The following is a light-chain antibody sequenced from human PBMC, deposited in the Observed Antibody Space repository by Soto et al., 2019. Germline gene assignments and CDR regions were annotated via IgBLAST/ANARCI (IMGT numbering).Light chain of an antibody. CDR2: GAS. CDR3: QQYNNFPWT. V-gene: IGKV3-15*01. Sequence: EIVMTQSPATLSVSPGERATLSCRASQSVSSNLAWYQQKPGQAPRLLIYGASTRATGIPARFSGSGSGTDFTLTISSLQSEDFAVYYCQQYNNFPWTFGQGTKVEIK. CDR1: QSVSSN. J-gene: IGKJ1*01.